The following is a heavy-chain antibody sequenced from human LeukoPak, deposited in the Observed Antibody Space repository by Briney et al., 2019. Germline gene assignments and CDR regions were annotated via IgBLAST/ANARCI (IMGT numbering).Heavy chain of an antibody. CDR2: IYYSGST. CDR3: ARLNSYGATFDY. Sequence: SETLSLTCTVSGGSISSYYWSWIRQPPGNGLEWIGYIYYSGSTNYNPSLKSRVTISVDTSKNQFSLKLSSVTAADTAVYYCARLNSYGATFDYWGQGTLVTVSS. V-gene: IGHV4-59*08. J-gene: IGHJ4*02. D-gene: IGHD5-18*01. CDR1: GGSISSYY.